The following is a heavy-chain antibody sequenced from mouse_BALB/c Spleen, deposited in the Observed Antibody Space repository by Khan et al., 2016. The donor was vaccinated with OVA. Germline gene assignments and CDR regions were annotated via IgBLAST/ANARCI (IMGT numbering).Heavy chain of an antibody. V-gene: IGHV1-7*01. CDR2: INPSTGYT. CDR3: ARRGLRWDFDY. Sequence: QVQLKESGAELAKPGASVKMFCKASGYTFINYWILWVKQRPGQGLVWFGYINPSTGYTEYNQNFKDKATLTADKSSSTVYMQLSSLTTEDSAVYYCARRGLRWDFDYWGQGTTLTVSS. J-gene: IGHJ2*01. CDR1: GYTFINYW. D-gene: IGHD1-1*02.